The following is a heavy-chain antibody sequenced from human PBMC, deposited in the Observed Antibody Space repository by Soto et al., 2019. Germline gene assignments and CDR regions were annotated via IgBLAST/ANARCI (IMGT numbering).Heavy chain of an antibody. Sequence: SETLSLTCTVSGGSISSGGYYWSWIRQHPGKGLEWIGYIYYSGSTYYNPSLKSRVTISVDTSKNQFSLKLSSVTAADTAVYYCAREGEVEYYFDYWGQGTLVTVSS. CDR3: AREGEVEYYFDY. D-gene: IGHD3-3*01. CDR1: GGSISSGGYY. V-gene: IGHV4-31*03. J-gene: IGHJ4*02. CDR2: IYYSGST.